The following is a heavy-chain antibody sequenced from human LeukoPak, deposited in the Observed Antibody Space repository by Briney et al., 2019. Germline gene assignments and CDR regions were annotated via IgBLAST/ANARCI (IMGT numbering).Heavy chain of an antibody. V-gene: IGHV1-8*01. CDR3: ARADSGYDAIDY. Sequence: GASVKVSCKASGYTFTSYDINWVRQATGQGLEWMGWMNPNSGNTGYAQKFQGRVTMTRNTSISTAYMELNRLEYDDTAVYYCARADSGYDAIDYWGQGTLVTVSS. D-gene: IGHD5-12*01. CDR2: MNPNSGNT. CDR1: GYTFTSYD. J-gene: IGHJ4*02.